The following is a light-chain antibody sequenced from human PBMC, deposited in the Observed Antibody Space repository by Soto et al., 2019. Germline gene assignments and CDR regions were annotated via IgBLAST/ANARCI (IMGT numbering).Light chain of an antibody. CDR3: SSYAGSANWV. V-gene: IGLV2-8*01. CDR2: EVY. Sequence: QAVLTQPPSASGSPGQSVTISCTGTSSDVGGYNYVSWYQQYPGKAPKLMIYEVYKRPSGVPDRFSGSKSGNTASLTVSGLQSEDEADYYCSSYAGSANWVFGGGTKVTVL. CDR1: SSDVGGYNY. J-gene: IGLJ3*02.